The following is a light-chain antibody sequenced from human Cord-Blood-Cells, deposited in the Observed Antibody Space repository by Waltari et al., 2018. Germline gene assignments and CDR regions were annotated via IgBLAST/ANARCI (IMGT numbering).Light chain of an antibody. CDR3: QQRSNWGFT. V-gene: IGKV3-11*01. Sequence: IVLTQSTPTLCLSPGERATLSCRASQSVSSYLAWYQQKPGQAPTLLIYDASNRATGIPARFSGSGSGTDFTLTISSLEPEDFAVYYCQQRSNWGFTFGPGTKVDIK. CDR1: QSVSSY. CDR2: DAS. J-gene: IGKJ3*01.